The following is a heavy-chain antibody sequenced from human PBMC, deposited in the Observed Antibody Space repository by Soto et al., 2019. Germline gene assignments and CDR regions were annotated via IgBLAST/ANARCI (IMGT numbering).Heavy chain of an antibody. Sequence: PGGSXRLSCSSSGFTFSGYAMRWVRQAPGKGLQYVSTISSDGDITYYADSVKGRFTISRDNSKNTLYLQMNSLSPEDTAVYYCVKVSKFYDILNGYYPQHLLEPRGPGTLVNVSS. CDR1: GFTFSGYA. CDR3: VKVSKFYDILNGYYPQHLLEP. CDR2: ISSDGDIT. D-gene: IGHD3-9*01. J-gene: IGHJ4*02. V-gene: IGHV3-64D*06.